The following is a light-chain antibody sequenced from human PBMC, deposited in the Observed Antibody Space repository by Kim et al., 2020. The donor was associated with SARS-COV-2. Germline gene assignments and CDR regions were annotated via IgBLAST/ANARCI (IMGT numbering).Light chain of an antibody. CDR2: RNN. CDR1: SSTNGTNI. CDR3: AAWDDSLKVYA. V-gene: IGLV1-44*01. J-gene: IGLJ1*01. Sequence: GHEVSISGCGSSSTNGTNIVRWYQQVPGTAPKLLINRNNERPAGVPDRFSGSKSGTSASLAITGLQSEDVADYYCAAWDDSLKVYAFGSGTKVTVL.